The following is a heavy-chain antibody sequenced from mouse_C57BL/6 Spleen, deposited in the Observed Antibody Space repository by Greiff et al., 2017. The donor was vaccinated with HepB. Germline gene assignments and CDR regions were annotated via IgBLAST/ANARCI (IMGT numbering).Heavy chain of an antibody. J-gene: IGHJ2*01. CDR1: GFTFSDYY. CDR2: INYDGSST. Sequence: EVKLVESEGGLVQPGSSIKLSCTASGFTFSDYYMAWVRQVPEKGLEWVANINYDGSSTYYLDSLKSRFIISRDNAKNILYLQMSSLKSEDTATYYCARAAYYSNYWYFDYWGQGTTLTVSS. CDR3: ARAAYYSNYWYFDY. D-gene: IGHD2-5*01. V-gene: IGHV5-16*01.